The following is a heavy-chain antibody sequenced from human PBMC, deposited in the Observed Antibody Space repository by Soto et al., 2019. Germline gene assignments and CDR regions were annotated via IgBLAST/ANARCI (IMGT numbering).Heavy chain of an antibody. Sequence: GGSLRLSCAASGFTFSDYYMSWIRQAPGKGLEWVSYISSSSSYTNYADSVKGRFTISRDNAKSSLYLQMNSLRAEDTAVYYCASTPPGFLEWLPSYYYYYGMDVWGQGTTVTVSS. CDR1: GFTFSDYY. V-gene: IGHV3-11*06. CDR3: ASTPPGFLEWLPSYYYYYGMDV. CDR2: ISSSSSYT. D-gene: IGHD3-3*01. J-gene: IGHJ6*02.